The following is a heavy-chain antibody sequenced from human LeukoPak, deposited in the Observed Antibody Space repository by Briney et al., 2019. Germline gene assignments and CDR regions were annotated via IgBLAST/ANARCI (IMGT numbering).Heavy chain of an antibody. CDR2: ISSSSSYI. Sequence: PGGSLRLSCAASGFTFSSYSMNWVRQAPGKGLEWVSSISSSSSYIYYADSVKGRFTISRDNAKNSLYLQMNSLRAEDTAVYYCARDLKSNYDSSGYLDWGQGTLVTVSS. D-gene: IGHD3-22*01. CDR1: GFTFSSYS. V-gene: IGHV3-21*01. J-gene: IGHJ4*02. CDR3: ARDLKSNYDSSGYLD.